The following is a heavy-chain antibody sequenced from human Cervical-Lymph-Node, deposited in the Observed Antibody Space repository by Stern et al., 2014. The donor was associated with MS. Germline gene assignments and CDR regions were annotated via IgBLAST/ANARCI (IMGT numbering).Heavy chain of an antibody. CDR1: GFIFSSYD. CDR3: VKANWKGYRRCFDP. Sequence: VQLEESGGGLVQPGGSLRLSCAASGFIFSSYDMSWVRQAPGKGLEWVSGISGSGDSTYYADSVKGRFTISRDSSTNTVYLQMHSLRVDDTAVYYCVKANWKGYRRCFDPWGQGTLVTVS. V-gene: IGHV3-23*04. D-gene: IGHD1-1*01. J-gene: IGHJ5*01. CDR2: ISGSGDST.